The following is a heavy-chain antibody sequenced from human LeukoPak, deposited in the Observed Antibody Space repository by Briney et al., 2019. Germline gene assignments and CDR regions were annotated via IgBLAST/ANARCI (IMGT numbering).Heavy chain of an antibody. Sequence: GASVKVSCKASGYTFTGYYMHWVRQAPGQGLEWMGMIYPRDGSTSYAQKFQGRVTVTRDTSTSTVHMELSGLRSEDTAGYYCARDQEGFDYWGQGTLVTVSS. J-gene: IGHJ4*02. V-gene: IGHV1-46*01. CDR3: ARDQEGFDY. CDR1: GYTFTGYY. CDR2: IYPRDGST.